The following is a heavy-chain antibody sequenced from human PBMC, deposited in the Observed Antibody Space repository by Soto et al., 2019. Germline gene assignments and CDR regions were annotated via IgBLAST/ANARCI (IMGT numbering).Heavy chain of an antibody. Sequence: QVQLVQSGAEVKKPGSSVKVSCKASGGTFSSYTISWVRQAPGQGLEWMGRIIPILGIANYAQKFQGRVTITADKSTRTAYMELSSLRSEDTAVYYCARGPANIDSSSSNYYYYYYMDVWGKGTTVTVSS. CDR2: IIPILGIA. J-gene: IGHJ6*03. CDR3: ARGPANIDSSSSNYYYYYYMDV. D-gene: IGHD6-6*01. V-gene: IGHV1-69*02. CDR1: GGTFSSYT.